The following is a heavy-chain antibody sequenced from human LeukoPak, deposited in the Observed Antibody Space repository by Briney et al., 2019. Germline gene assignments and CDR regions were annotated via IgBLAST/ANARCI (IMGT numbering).Heavy chain of an antibody. D-gene: IGHD3-9*01. CDR3: ARESGYDILTGLDY. CDR2: INPNSGGT. CDR1: GYTFTDYY. Sequence: ASVTVSRKASGYTFTDYYMHWVRPAPGQGLEWMGWINPNSGGTNSAQKLQGRVTMTRDTSISTEYMELSRLRSDETAVYYCARESGYDILTGLDYWGQGTLVTVSS. V-gene: IGHV1-2*02. J-gene: IGHJ4*02.